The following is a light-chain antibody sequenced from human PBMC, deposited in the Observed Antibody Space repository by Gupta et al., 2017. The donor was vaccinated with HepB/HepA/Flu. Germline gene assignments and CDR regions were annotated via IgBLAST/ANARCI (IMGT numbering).Light chain of an antibody. Sequence: DIQMTQSPSSLSASMGDRVTITCRASQNINTYLNWYQQRPGKAPQLLIYGASNLHSGVPLRFSGSGSGTHFTLTITGRQPEDFAIYYCQENVSPPPDSFGQGTKLEIK. J-gene: IGKJ2*03. V-gene: IGKV1-39*01. CDR1: QNINTY. CDR2: GAS. CDR3: QENVSPPPDS.